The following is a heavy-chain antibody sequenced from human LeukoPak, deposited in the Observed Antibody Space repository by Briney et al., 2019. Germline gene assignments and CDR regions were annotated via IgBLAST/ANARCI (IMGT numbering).Heavy chain of an antibody. Sequence: GESLTLSCAASGFTFSSYSMNWVRQAPGKGLEWVSSISSSSSYIYYADSVKGRFTISRDNAKNSLYLQMNSLRAEDTAVYYCARTQKSSSGYYFFDYWGQGTLVTVSS. D-gene: IGHD3-22*01. J-gene: IGHJ4*02. CDR3: ARTQKSSSGYYFFDY. V-gene: IGHV3-21*01. CDR2: ISSSSSYI. CDR1: GFTFSSYS.